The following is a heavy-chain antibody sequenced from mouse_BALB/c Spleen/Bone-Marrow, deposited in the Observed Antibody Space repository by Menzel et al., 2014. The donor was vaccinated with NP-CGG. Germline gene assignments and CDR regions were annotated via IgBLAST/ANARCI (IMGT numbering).Heavy chain of an antibody. V-gene: IGHV14-3*02. Sequence: EVQPQQSGAELVKPGASVKLSCTASGFNIKDTHMHWVKQRPEQGLEWIGRIDPANGNTKYDPKFQGKATITADTSSNTAYLQLGSLTSEDTAVYYCARSYGSSPFDYWGQGTTLTVSS. CDR1: GFNIKDTH. CDR2: IDPANGNT. J-gene: IGHJ2*01. D-gene: IGHD1-1*01. CDR3: ARSYGSSPFDY.